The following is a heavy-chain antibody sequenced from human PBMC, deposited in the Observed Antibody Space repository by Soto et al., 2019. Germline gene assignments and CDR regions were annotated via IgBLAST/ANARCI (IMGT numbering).Heavy chain of an antibody. D-gene: IGHD1-1*01. V-gene: IGHV3-23*01. CDR3: AQGTTGRTWFDP. Sequence: EVQLLESGGGLVQPGGSLRLSCAASGFTFSSYAMSWVRQAPGKGLEWVSGISESGGGTFYGDSVKGRFTISRDNSKNTLYLQMNSRRAEDTAVYYCAQGTTGRTWFDPWGQGTLVTVSS. CDR2: ISESGGGT. J-gene: IGHJ5*02. CDR1: GFTFSSYA.